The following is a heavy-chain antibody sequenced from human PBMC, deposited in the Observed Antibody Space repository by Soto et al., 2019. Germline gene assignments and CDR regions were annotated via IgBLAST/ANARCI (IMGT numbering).Heavy chain of an antibody. V-gene: IGHV4-31*03. J-gene: IGHJ2*01. Sequence: QVQLQESGPGLVKPSQTLSLTCTVSGGSISSGGYYWSWIRQHPGKGLEWIGYIYYSGSTYYNPSLKRRVTISADTSKNQFPLKLSSVTAADTAVYYCATRPGPSLPVWYFDLWGRGTLVTVSS. CDR2: IYYSGST. CDR1: GGSISSGGYY. CDR3: ATRPGPSLPVWYFDL.